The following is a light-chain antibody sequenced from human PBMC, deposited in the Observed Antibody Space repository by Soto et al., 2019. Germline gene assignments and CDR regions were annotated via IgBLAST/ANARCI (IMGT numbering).Light chain of an antibody. CDR2: EVS. Sequence: QSVLTQPASASGSPGQSITISCTGTSSDVGGYSRVSWYQHHPGKAPKLMIYEVSDRPSGVSNRFSGSKSGNTASLTISGLQAEDEADYYCNSYTSSNTRVFGTGTKVTVL. CDR3: NSYTSSNTRV. V-gene: IGLV2-14*01. J-gene: IGLJ1*01. CDR1: SSDVGGYSR.